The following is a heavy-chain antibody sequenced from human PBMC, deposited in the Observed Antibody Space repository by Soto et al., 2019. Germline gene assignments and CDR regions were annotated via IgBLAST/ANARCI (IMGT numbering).Heavy chain of an antibody. D-gene: IGHD3-22*01. CDR2: IYSGGST. V-gene: IGHV3-66*01. J-gene: IGHJ4*02. CDR3: ASSHYYDSSGYLPVAPFDY. Sequence: LCLPCAASGFVVSSNYMRWVRQAPGKELEWVSVIYSGGSTYYADSVKGRFTISRDNSKNTLYLQMNSLRAEDTAVYYCASSHYYDSSGYLPVAPFDYWGQGTLVTVYS. CDR1: GFVVSSNY.